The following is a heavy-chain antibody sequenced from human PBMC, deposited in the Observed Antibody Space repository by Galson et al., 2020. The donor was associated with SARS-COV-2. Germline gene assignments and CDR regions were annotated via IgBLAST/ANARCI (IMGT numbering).Heavy chain of an antibody. J-gene: IGHJ3*02. D-gene: IGHD4-17*01. CDR3: ARLHYGEYAPEAFDI. CDR1: GGSISSGGYS. CDR2: ISHSGGT. Sequence: SETLSLTCAVSGGSISSGGYSWNWLRQPPGEGLEWIGYISHSGGTYYNLSLKSRVTISGDRSKNQFSLRLSSVTAADTAVYYCARLHYGEYAPEAFDIWGPGTRVTVAS. V-gene: IGHV4-30-2*01.